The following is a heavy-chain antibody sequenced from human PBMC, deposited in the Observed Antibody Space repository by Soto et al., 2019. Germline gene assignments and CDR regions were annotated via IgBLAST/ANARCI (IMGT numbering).Heavy chain of an antibody. J-gene: IGHJ4*02. CDR2: IKSKTDGGTT. Sequence: GGSLRLSCAASGFTFSNAWMSWVRQAPGKGLEWVGRIKSKTDGGTTDYAAPVKGRFTISRDDSKNTLYLQMNSLKTEDTAVYYCTTQIQLWERSFDYWGQGTLVTVSS. D-gene: IGHD5-18*01. V-gene: IGHV3-15*01. CDR3: TTQIQLWERSFDY. CDR1: GFTFSNAW.